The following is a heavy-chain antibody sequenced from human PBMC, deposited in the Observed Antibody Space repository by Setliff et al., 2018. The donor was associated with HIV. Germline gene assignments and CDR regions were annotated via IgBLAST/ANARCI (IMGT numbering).Heavy chain of an antibody. V-gene: IGHV4-59*01. Sequence: SETLSLTCTVSGDSISSYYWSWIRQPPGKGLEWIGYIYYSGSTNYNPSLKSRVTISVDTSKNQFSLKLSSVTAADTAVYYCARVAGSSWPFDYWGQGTLVTVSS. D-gene: IGHD6-13*01. CDR2: IYYSGST. CDR1: GDSISSYY. CDR3: ARVAGSSWPFDY. J-gene: IGHJ4*02.